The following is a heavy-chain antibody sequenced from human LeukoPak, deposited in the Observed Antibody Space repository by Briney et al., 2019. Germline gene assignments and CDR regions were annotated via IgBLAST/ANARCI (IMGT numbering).Heavy chain of an antibody. D-gene: IGHD3-22*01. CDR2: IYHSGST. J-gene: IGHJ5*02. CDR1: GGSISSGGYS. V-gene: IGHV4-30-2*01. CDR3: ARGYYKNWSAP. Sequence: SETLSLTCAVSGGSISSGGYSWSWIRQPPGKGLEWIGYIYHSGSTYYNPSLKSRVTISVDRSKNQFSLKLSSVTAADTAVYSWARGYYKNWSAPWAQGPLVTVS.